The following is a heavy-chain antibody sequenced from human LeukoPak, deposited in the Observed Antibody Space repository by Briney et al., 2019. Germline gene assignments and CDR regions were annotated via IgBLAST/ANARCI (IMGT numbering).Heavy chain of an antibody. Sequence: PGGSLRLSCAASGFTFSSYAMHWVRQAPGKGLEWVAVISYDGSNKYYADSVKGRFTISRDNSKNTLYLQMNSLRAEDTAVYYCASTPCTNGVCYNFGYWGQGTLVTVSS. CDR2: ISYDGSNK. V-gene: IGHV3-30-3*01. D-gene: IGHD2-8*01. CDR3: ASTPCTNGVCYNFGY. CDR1: GFTFSSYA. J-gene: IGHJ4*02.